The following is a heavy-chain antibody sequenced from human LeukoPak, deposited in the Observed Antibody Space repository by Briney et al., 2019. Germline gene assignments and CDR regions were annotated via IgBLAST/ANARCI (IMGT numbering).Heavy chain of an antibody. Sequence: PGGSLRLSCAASGFTFSTYGMNWVRQAPGKGLEWVSYISSSSHTIYYTDSVKGRFTISRDNAKNSLYLQMNSLRAEDTAVYYCARANPGDYWGQGTLVTVSS. J-gene: IGHJ4*02. CDR3: ARANPGDY. V-gene: IGHV3-48*01. CDR1: GFTFSTYG. CDR2: ISSSSHTI.